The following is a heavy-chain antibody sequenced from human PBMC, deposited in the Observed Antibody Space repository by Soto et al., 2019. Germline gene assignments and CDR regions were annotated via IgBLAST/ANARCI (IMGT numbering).Heavy chain of an antibody. CDR2: MKPNSGNT. Sequence: QVQLVQSGAEVKKPGASVKVSCKASGYTFTSYDINWVRQATGQGLEWMGWMKPNSGNTGYAQKFQGRVTMTKNTSISTAYMELSRLRSEDTAVYYCARGITIFGVVSRGRGQGTLVTVSS. CDR3: ARGITIFGVVSRG. D-gene: IGHD3-3*01. J-gene: IGHJ4*02. V-gene: IGHV1-8*01. CDR1: GYTFTSYD.